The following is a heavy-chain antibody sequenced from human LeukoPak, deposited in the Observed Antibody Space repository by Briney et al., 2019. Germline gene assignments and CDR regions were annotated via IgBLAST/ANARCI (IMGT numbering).Heavy chain of an antibody. CDR2: ISSSSSYI. J-gene: IGHJ3*02. CDR3: ARDGGGSGSYEAFDI. CDR1: GFTFSSYS. D-gene: IGHD3-10*01. V-gene: IGHV3-21*01. Sequence: PGGSLRLSCAASGFTFSSYSMNWVRQAPGKGLEWVSSISSSSSYIYYADSVKGRFTISRDNAKNSLYLQMNSLRAEDTAVYYCARDGGGSGSYEAFDIWGQGTMVTVSS.